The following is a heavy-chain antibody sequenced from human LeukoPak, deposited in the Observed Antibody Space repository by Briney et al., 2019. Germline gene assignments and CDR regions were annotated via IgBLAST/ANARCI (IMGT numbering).Heavy chain of an antibody. J-gene: IGHJ4*02. CDR2: INHSGST. CDR3: ARGPSTGNRGLSDY. V-gene: IGHV4-34*01. CDR1: GGSFSGYY. D-gene: IGHD1-14*01. Sequence: SETLSLTCAVYGGSFSGYYWSWIRQPPGKGLEWIGEINHSGSTNYNPSLKSRVTISVDTSKNQFSLKLSSVTAADTAVYYCARGPSTGNRGLSDYWGQGTLVTVSS.